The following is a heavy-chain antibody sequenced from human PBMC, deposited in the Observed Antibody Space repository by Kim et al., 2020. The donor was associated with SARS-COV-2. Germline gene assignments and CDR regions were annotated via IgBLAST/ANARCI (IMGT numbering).Heavy chain of an antibody. Sequence: GGSLRLSCAASGFTFSSYAMHWVRQAPGKGLEWVAVISYDGSNKYYADSVKGRFTISRDNSKNTLYLQMNSLRAEDTAVYYCARDEGPSSRFRMDVWGKGTTVTVSS. CDR2: ISYDGSNK. V-gene: IGHV3-30-3*01. J-gene: IGHJ6*03. D-gene: IGHD3-3*01. CDR1: GFTFSSYA. CDR3: ARDEGPSSRFRMDV.